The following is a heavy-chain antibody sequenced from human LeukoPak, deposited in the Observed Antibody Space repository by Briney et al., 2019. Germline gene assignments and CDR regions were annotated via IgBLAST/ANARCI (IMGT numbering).Heavy chain of an antibody. V-gene: IGHV3-66*01. D-gene: IGHD1-7*01. CDR1: GFTFSSYW. Sequence: GGSLRLSCAASGFTFSSYWMSWVRQAPGKGLEWVSVIYSGGSTYYADSVKGRFTISRDNSKNTLYLQMNSLRAEDTAVYYCAKAVTGTTFDLLDYWGQGTLVTVSS. CDR3: AKAVTGTTFDLLDY. CDR2: IYSGGST. J-gene: IGHJ4*02.